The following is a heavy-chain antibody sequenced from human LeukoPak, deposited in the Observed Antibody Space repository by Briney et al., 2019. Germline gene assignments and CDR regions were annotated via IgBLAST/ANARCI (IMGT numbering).Heavy chain of an antibody. Sequence: ASVKVSCKASGYTFTGYYMHWVRQAPGQGLEWMGWINPNSGGTNYAQKFQGRVTMTRDTSISTAYMELSRLRSDDTAVYYCARDRGHYSVNWFDPWRQGILVVVSS. D-gene: IGHD2-15*01. V-gene: IGHV1-2*02. CDR2: INPNSGGT. CDR1: GYTFTGYY. CDR3: ARDRGHYSVNWFDP. J-gene: IGHJ5*02.